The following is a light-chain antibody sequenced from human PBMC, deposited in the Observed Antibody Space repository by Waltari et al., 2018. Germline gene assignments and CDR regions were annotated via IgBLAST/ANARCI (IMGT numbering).Light chain of an antibody. CDR3: QKYLIDPVT. CDR1: QSISSW. Sequence: TCQASQSISSWLACYQHITGKAPIPLIYTASNLESWVPLRFSGRGSGTEFTYSISSLQPDDFATYYGQKYLIDPVTFDQGSPLEMK. V-gene: IGKV1-5*03. J-gene: IGKJ5*01. CDR2: TAS.